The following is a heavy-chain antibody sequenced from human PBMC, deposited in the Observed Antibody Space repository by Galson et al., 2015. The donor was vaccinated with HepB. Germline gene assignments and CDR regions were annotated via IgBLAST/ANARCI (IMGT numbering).Heavy chain of an antibody. J-gene: IGHJ3*02. Sequence: SVKVSCKASGYTFTSYAMQWVRQARGQRLEYIGWIAIGSGNTNYAQSLQERVLITRDLSTGTAYMELSSLRYEDTAVYYCAADRRGTSKSYYVFDAFDIWGQGTMVTVSS. CDR1: GYTFTSYA. V-gene: IGHV1-58*02. CDR3: AADRRGTSKSYYVFDAFDI. D-gene: IGHD3-10*01. CDR2: IAIGSGNT.